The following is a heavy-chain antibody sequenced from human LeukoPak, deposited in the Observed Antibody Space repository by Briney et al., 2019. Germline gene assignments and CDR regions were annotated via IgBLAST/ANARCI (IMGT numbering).Heavy chain of an antibody. CDR3: ARHGTISSESYFDY. CDR1: GGSVGSYY. Sequence: NPSETLSLTCSVSGGSVGSYYWSWIRQSPGKGLEWIGYIHNSGRTNYNPSLKSRVTGFVDTSKNQVSLRLSSVTAADTAVYYCARHGTISSESYFDYWGQGALVTVSS. D-gene: IGHD1-14*01. CDR2: IHNSGRT. V-gene: IGHV4-59*08. J-gene: IGHJ4*02.